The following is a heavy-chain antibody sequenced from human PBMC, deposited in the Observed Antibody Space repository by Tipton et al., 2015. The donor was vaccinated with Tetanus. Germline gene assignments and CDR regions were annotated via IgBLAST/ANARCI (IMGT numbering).Heavy chain of an antibody. V-gene: IGHV3-48*02. D-gene: IGHD3-3*01. Sequence: SLRLSCAASGFTFGTHSMNWARQAPGKGLEWLSYISSTGSTIYYADSVKGRITISRDNAKNSLYLQMNSLRDEDTAVYYCARAYYDFPTGMDVWGQGTTATVSS. CDR3: ARAYYDFPTGMDV. CDR2: ISSTGSTI. J-gene: IGHJ6*02. CDR1: GFTFGTHS.